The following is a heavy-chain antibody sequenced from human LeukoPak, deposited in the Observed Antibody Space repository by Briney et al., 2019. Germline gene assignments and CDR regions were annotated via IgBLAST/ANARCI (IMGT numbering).Heavy chain of an antibody. CDR3: AREGDNYGDWFDP. CDR2: IYYSGST. CDR1: GGSISSYY. Sequence: SETLSLTYTVSGGSISSYYWSWIRQPPGKGLEWIGYIYYSGSTSYNPSLKSRVTISVDTSKNQFSLKLSSVTAADTAVYYCAREGDNYGDWFDPWGQGTLVTVSS. J-gene: IGHJ5*02. V-gene: IGHV4-59*01. D-gene: IGHD5-18*01.